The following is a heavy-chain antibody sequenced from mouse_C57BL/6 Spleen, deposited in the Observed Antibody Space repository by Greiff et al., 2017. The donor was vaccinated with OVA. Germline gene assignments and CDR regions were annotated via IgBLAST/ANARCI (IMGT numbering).Heavy chain of an antibody. CDR3: ASSGIVTTRSYFDY. D-gene: IGHD2-5*01. V-gene: IGHV1-55*01. Sequence: QVQLQQPGAELVKPGASVKMSCKASGYTFTSYWITWVKQRPGQGLEWIGDIYPGSGSTNYNEKFKSKATLTVDTSSSTAYMQLSSLTSEDSAVYYCASSGIVTTRSYFDYWGQGTTLTVSS. CDR1: GYTFTSYW. J-gene: IGHJ2*01. CDR2: IYPGSGST.